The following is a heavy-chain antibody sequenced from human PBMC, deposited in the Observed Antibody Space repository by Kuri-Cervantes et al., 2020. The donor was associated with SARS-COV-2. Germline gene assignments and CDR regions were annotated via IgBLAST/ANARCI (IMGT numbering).Heavy chain of an antibody. CDR3: AGNGRYCSSTSCYFGYYYYDMDV. J-gene: IGHJ6*03. D-gene: IGHD2-2*01. CDR1: GYSISTGCY. Sequence: GSLRPSCAVSGYSISTGCYWGWSRQPPGQEREWIGKINHRGSTNSNPSLKSRVTISVDTSKNEFSLKLSSVTAADTAVYYCAGNGRYCSSTSCYFGYYYYDMDVWGKGTTVTVSS. V-gene: IGHV4-38-2*01. CDR2: INHRGST.